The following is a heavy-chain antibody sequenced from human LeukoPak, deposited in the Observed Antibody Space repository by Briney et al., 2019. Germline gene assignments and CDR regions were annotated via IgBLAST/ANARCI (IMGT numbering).Heavy chain of an antibody. D-gene: IGHD4-17*01. CDR1: GDSISSGDYY. CDR2: ISSSGST. CDR3: ARLCWGYGDYHAFDI. Sequence: PSETLSLTCTVSGDSISSGDYYWSWIRQPAGKGLEWIGRISSSGSTNYNPSLKSRVTISVDTSKNQFSLKLSSVTAADTAVYYCARLCWGYGDYHAFDIWGQGTMVTVSS. J-gene: IGHJ3*02. V-gene: IGHV4-61*02.